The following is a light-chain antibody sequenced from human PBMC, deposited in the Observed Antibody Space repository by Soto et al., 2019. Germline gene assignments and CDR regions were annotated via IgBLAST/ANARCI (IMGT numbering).Light chain of an antibody. CDR1: SSDVGGYNY. CDR2: EVG. J-gene: IGLJ1*01. Sequence: QSALTQPASVSGSPGQSITISCTGTSSDVGGYNYVSWYQQHPGKAPKLIIYEVGYRPSGVSSRFSGSKSGNTASLTISGLQAEDEADYYCNSFTNNTWRPFVFGTGTKVTVL. V-gene: IGLV2-14*01. CDR3: NSFTNNTWRPFV.